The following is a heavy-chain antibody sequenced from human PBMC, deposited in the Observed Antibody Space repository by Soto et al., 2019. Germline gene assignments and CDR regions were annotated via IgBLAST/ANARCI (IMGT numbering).Heavy chain of an antibody. V-gene: IGHV3-15*01. CDR1: GFTFSNAW. Sequence: GGSLRLSCAASGFTFSNAWMSWVRQAPGKGLEWVGLIKSKTDGGTTDYAAPVKGRFTISRDDSKNMLYLQMNSLKTEDTAVYYCTTDDPINRHWGQGTLVTVSS. CDR2: IKSKTDGGTT. J-gene: IGHJ4*02. CDR3: TTDDPINRH.